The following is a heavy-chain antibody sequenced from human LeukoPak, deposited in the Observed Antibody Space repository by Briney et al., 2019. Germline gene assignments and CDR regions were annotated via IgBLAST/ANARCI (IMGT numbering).Heavy chain of an antibody. D-gene: IGHD1-26*01. V-gene: IGHV4-34*01. CDR2: INHSGST. J-gene: IGHJ3*02. CDR1: GGSFSGYY. Sequence: SETLSLTCAVYGGSFSGYYWTWIRQPPGKGLEWIGEINHSGSTNYNPSLKSRVTISVDTSKNQFSLKLSSVTAADTAVYYCARDKWELTTGAFDIWGQGTMVTVSS. CDR3: ARDKWELTTGAFDI.